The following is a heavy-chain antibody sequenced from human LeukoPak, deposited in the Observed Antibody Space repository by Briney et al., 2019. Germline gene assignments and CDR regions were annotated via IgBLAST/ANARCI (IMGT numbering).Heavy chain of an antibody. J-gene: IGHJ5*02. CDR2: NYYSGST. Sequence: SETLSLTCTVSVGSISSHYSSWIRHPPGGGRECIGYNYYSGSTNYNPSLESRVTISVDTSKNQYSLRLSSVTAADTAVYYCARSHSRITIVGVVTPNWFDPWGQGTLVTVSS. D-gene: IGHD3-3*01. CDR3: ARSHSRITIVGVVTPNWFDP. V-gene: IGHV4-59*11. CDR1: VGSISSHY.